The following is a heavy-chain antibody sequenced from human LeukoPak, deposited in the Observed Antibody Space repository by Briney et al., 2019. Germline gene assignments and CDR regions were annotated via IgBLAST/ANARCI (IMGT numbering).Heavy chain of an antibody. J-gene: IGHJ6*02. Sequence: PGGSLRLSCAASEFTFSNYWMSWVRLAPGKGLEWVGVISDDGRRKDYADSVKGRFTISRDNSKDTLYLQMNSLRAEDTAVYYCARYSGYDSGGYGMDVWGQGTTVTVSS. CDR1: EFTFSNYW. D-gene: IGHD5-12*01. CDR3: ARYSGYDSGGYGMDV. V-gene: IGHV3-30*03. CDR2: ISDDGRRK.